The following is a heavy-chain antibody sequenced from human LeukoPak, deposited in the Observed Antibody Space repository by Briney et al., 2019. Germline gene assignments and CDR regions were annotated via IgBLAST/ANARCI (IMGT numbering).Heavy chain of an antibody. CDR1: GGSISSYY. CDR3: ARDRLLGYCSSTSCYAEGYFDY. V-gene: IGHV4-59*01. CDR2: IYYSGST. J-gene: IGHJ4*02. Sequence: SETLSLTCTVSGGSISSYYWSWIRQPPGKGLEWIGYIYYSGSTNYNPSLKSRVTISVDTSKNQFFLKLSSVTAADTAVYYCARDRLLGYCSSTSCYAEGYFDYWGQGTLVTVSS. D-gene: IGHD2-2*01.